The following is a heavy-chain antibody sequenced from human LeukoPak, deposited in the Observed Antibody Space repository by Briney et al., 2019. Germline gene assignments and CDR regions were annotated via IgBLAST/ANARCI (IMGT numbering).Heavy chain of an antibody. CDR2: ISSGSHHI. CDR1: GFTFTSYS. CDR3: TRGEQSPPGLPFDS. V-gene: IGHV3-21*01. J-gene: IGHJ4*02. Sequence: KPGGSLRLSCVASGFTFTSYSMNWVRQAPGRGLEWVSSISSGSHHILYADSVRGRLTVSRDNAENSLYLQMSSLRADDTAVYFCTRGEQSPPGLPFDSWGQGTLVSVTS. D-gene: IGHD1-26*01.